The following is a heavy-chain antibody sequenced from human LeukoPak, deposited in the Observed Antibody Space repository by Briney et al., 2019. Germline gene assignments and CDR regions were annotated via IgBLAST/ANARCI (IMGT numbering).Heavy chain of an antibody. CDR3: AKGRDGYNSIDY. Sequence: GGSLRLSCAASGFAFGSYTITWVRQAPGKGLEWVSAISGSGGSTYYADSAKGRFTISRDNSKNTLYLQMNSLRAEDTAVYYCAKGRDGYNSIDYWGQGTLVTVSS. CDR1: GFAFGSYT. J-gene: IGHJ4*02. D-gene: IGHD5-24*01. CDR2: ISGSGGST. V-gene: IGHV3-23*01.